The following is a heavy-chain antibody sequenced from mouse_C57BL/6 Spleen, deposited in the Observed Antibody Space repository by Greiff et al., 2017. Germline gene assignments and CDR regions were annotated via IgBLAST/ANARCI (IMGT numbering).Heavy chain of an antibody. Sequence: VQLQQSVAELVRPGASVKLSCTASGFNIKNTYMHWVKQRPEQGLEWIGRIDPANGNTKYAPKFQGKATITADTSSNTAYLQLSSLTSEDTAIYYCVITAQATSYYFDYWGQGTTLTVSS. J-gene: IGHJ2*01. V-gene: IGHV14-3*01. CDR1: GFNIKNTY. CDR2: IDPANGNT. D-gene: IGHD3-2*02. CDR3: VITAQATSYYFDY.